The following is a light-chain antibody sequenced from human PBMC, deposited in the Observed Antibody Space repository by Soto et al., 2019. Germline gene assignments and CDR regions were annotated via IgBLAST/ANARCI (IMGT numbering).Light chain of an antibody. J-gene: IGLJ2*01. CDR3: TSYTTSGILV. V-gene: IGLV2-14*01. CDR1: TTDVGGYNY. CDR2: EVT. Sequence: QSALTQPASVSGSPGQSITISCTATTTDVGGYNYVSWYQHHPGKAPKLITYEVTSRPSGVSNRFSGSKSDYTASLTISRLQPEDEADYYCTSYTTSGILVFGGGTKLTVL.